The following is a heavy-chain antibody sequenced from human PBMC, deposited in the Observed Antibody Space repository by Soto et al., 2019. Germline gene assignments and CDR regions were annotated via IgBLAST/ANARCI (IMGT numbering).Heavy chain of an antibody. Sequence: QVHLQESGPRLVKPSETLSLTCDVSGDSISSYNWWTWVRQTPGKGLEWIGEVYHSGNTNYNLSLKSRVTISVDKSRNQFSLSLTSVTAADTAVYYCARREGDCRGGSCPYYHDWGQGTLVTASS. CDR1: GDSISSYNW. CDR2: VYHSGNT. J-gene: IGHJ4*02. CDR3: ARREGDCRGGSCPYYHD. V-gene: IGHV4-4*02. D-gene: IGHD2-15*01.